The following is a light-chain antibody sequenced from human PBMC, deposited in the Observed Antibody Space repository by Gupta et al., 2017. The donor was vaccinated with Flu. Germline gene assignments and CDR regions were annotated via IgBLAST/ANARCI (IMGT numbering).Light chain of an antibody. CDR1: QSISSW. Sequence: DIQMTQSPSTLSASVADRVTITCRARQSISSWLAWYKQKPGKAPKLLIYKASSLESGVQSRFSGSGSGTEFTLTISSLQPDEFATYYCQQYNSYSQRTFGQGTKVEIK. J-gene: IGKJ1*01. V-gene: IGKV1-5*03. CDR3: QQYNSYSQRT. CDR2: KAS.